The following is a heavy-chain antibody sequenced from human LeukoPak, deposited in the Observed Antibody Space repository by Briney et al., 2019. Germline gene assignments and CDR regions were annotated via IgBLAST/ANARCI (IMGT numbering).Heavy chain of an antibody. J-gene: IGHJ4*02. CDR2: IFYTGST. CDR1: GGSISTYY. V-gene: IGHV4-59*01. D-gene: IGHD6-13*01. Sequence: SETLSLTCTVSGGSISTYYWSWIRQPPGKGLEWLGYIFYTGSTNYNPPLKSRVTMSIDTSKNQFSLKLSSVTAADTAVYYCARSSSWYPQYWGQGTLVTVSS. CDR3: ARSSSWYPQY.